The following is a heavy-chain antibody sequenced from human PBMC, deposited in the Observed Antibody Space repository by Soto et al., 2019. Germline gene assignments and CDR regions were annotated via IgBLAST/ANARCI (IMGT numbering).Heavy chain of an antibody. Sequence: SETLSLTCTVSGGSISSYYWSWIRQPPGKGLEWIGYIYYSGSTNYNPSLKSRVTISGDTSKTQFSLRLSSVTAADTAVYYCARTRYCSSTSCYFDHWGQGTLVTVSS. V-gene: IGHV4-59*08. J-gene: IGHJ4*02. CDR1: GGSISSYY. CDR3: ARTRYCSSTSCYFDH. CDR2: IYYSGST. D-gene: IGHD2-2*01.